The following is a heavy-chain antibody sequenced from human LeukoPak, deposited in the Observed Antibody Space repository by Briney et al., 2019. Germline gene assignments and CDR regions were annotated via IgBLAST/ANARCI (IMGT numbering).Heavy chain of an antibody. CDR3: ARQVIYSDGSGRWNWFDP. J-gene: IGHJ5*02. Sequence: PSETLSLTCTVSGGSISSSSYYWGWIRQPPGKGLEWIGSIYYSGSTYYNPSLKSRVTISVDTSKNQFSLKLSSVTAADTAVYYCARQVIYSDGSGRWNWFDPWGQGTLVTVSS. CDR2: IYYSGST. V-gene: IGHV4-39*01. CDR1: GGSISSSSYY. D-gene: IGHD3-10*01.